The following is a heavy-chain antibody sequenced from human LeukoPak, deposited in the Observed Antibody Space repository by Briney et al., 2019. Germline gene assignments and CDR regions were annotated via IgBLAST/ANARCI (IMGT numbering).Heavy chain of an antibody. CDR1: GFTFSSYW. CDR2: IKQDGSEK. D-gene: IGHD3-9*01. V-gene: IGHV3-7*01. Sequence: GGSLRLSCAASGFTFSSYWMSWVRQAPGKGLEWVANIKQDGSEKYYVDSVKGRFTISRDNAKTSLYLQMNSLRAEDTAVYYCARDWYDNSDAFDIWGQGTMVTVSS. CDR3: ARDWYDNSDAFDI. J-gene: IGHJ3*02.